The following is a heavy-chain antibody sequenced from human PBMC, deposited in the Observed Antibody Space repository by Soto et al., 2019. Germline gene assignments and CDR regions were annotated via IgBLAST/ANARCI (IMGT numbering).Heavy chain of an antibody. CDR3: ARTRGACSRGSCYSSWFDP. J-gene: IGHJ5*02. Sequence: SETLSLTCTVSGGSVSSGSYYWSWIRQPPGKGLEWIGYIYYSGSTNYNPSLKSRVTISVDTSKNQFSLKLSSVTAADTAVYYCARTRGACSRGSCYSSWFDPWGQGTLVPVYS. D-gene: IGHD2-15*01. V-gene: IGHV4-61*01. CDR1: GGSVSSGSYY. CDR2: IYYSGST.